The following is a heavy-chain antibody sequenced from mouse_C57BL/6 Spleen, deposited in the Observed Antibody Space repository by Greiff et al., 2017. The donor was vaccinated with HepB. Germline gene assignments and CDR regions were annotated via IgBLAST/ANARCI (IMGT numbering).Heavy chain of an antibody. Sequence: VQLQQPGAELVRPGSSVKLSCKASGYTFTSYWMDWVKQRPGQGLEWIGNIYPSDSETHYNQKFKDKATLTVDKSSSTAYMQLSSLTSEDSAVYYCARSFYYYGSKGYWGQGTTLTVSS. J-gene: IGHJ2*01. CDR3: ARSFYYYGSKGY. D-gene: IGHD1-1*01. CDR1: GYTFTSYW. V-gene: IGHV1-61*01. CDR2: IYPSDSET.